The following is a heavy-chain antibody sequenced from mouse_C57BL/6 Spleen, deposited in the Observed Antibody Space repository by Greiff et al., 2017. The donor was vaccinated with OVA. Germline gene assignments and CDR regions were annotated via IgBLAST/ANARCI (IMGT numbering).Heavy chain of an antibody. D-gene: IGHD2-4*01. V-gene: IGHV1-50*01. CDR2: IAPSDSYT. J-gene: IGHJ4*01. CDR1: GYTFTSYW. Sequence: QVQLQQPGAELVKPGASVKLSCKASGYTFTSYWMQWVKQRPGQGLEWIGEIAPSDSYTNYNQKFKGKATLTVDTSSSTAYMQLSSLTSEDSAVYYCARNDYGDAMDYWGQGTSVTVSS. CDR3: ARNDYGDAMDY.